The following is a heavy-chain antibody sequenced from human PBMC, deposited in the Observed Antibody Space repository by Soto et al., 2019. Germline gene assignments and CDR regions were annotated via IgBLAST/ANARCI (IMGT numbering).Heavy chain of an antibody. CDR1: GFTFSSYG. D-gene: IGHD3-10*01. J-gene: IGHJ4*02. CDR3: ARDLEGSGSYSPGY. Sequence: GGSLRLSCAASGFTFSSYGMHWVRQAPGKGLEWVAVIWYDGSNKYYADSVKGRFTISRDNSKNTLYLQMNSLRAEDTAVYYCARDLEGSGSYSPGYWGQGTLVTVSS. V-gene: IGHV3-33*01. CDR2: IWYDGSNK.